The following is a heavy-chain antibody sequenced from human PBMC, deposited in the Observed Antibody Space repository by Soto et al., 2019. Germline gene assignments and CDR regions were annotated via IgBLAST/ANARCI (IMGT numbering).Heavy chain of an antibody. J-gene: IGHJ5*02. CDR1: GASFLSIYYY. D-gene: IGHD2-2*01. CDR3: ARLGYCSSTSCYRADP. V-gene: IGHV4-39*01. Sequence: SETLSLTCAVSGASFLSIYYYWGRIRQPPGKGLEWIGTIYYSGSTYYNPSLKSRLTISIDTSKNQFSLKMYSVTAADTAMYYCARLGYCSSTSCYRADPWGQGTLVTVSS. CDR2: IYYSGST.